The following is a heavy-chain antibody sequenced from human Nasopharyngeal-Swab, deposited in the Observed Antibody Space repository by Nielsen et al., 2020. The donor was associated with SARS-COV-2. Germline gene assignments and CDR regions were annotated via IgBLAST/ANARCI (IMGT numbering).Heavy chain of an antibody. D-gene: IGHD3-22*01. J-gene: IGHJ3*02. V-gene: IGHV4-31*03. CDR1: GGSISSGGYY. Sequence: SETLSLTCTVSGGSISSGGYYWSWIRQHPGKGLEWIGYIYYSGSTYYNPSLKSRVTISVDTSKNQFSLKLSSVTAADTAVYYCERAMIVVVINAFDIWGQGTMVTVSS. CDR3: ERAMIVVVINAFDI. CDR2: IYYSGST.